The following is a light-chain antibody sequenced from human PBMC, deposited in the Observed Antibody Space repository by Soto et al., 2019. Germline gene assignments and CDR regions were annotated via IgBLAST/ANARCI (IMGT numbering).Light chain of an antibody. CDR3: SSYSTSSTV. J-gene: IGLJ1*01. Sequence: QSVLTQPAAVSGSPGQSITISCTGTSSDVGGYNYVSWYQQHPGKAPQLIIYDVSDRPSGVSNRFSGSKSGNTASLTISGLQAEDEADYYCSSYSTSSTVFGTGNKLTVL. V-gene: IGLV2-14*03. CDR1: SSDVGGYNY. CDR2: DVS.